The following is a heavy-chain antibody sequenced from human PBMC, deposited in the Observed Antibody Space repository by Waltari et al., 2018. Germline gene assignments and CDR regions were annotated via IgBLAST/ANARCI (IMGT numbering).Heavy chain of an antibody. CDR2: SFYSGST. D-gene: IGHD1-26*01. CDR1: GGSISSSNYY. V-gene: IGHV4-39*01. CDR3: ARIALGGTSTDTFDI. Sequence: QLQLQESGPGLVKPSETLSPSCSVSGGSISSSNYYWGWIRQPPGKGLEWIGSSFYSGSTYYNPSLKSRVTISVDTSKNQFSLKLSSVTAGDTAVYYCARIALGGTSTDTFDIWGQGTRVTVSS. J-gene: IGHJ3*02.